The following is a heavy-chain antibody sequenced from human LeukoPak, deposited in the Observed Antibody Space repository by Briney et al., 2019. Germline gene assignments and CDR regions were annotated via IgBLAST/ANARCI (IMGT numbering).Heavy chain of an antibody. D-gene: IGHD3-10*01. V-gene: IGHV5-51*01. CDR3: ARLMTLVRGGLKRLPRSCGMDV. J-gene: IGHJ6*02. CDR2: IYPGDSDT. CDR1: GYSFNAYY. Sequence: GESLKISCKGSGYSFNAYYIAWVRQMPGKDLEWMGAIYPGDSDTTYSPSLQGQVTISADKSATTAYLQWNSLKASDTAIYYCARLMTLVRGGLKRLPRSCGMDVWGQGTTVTV.